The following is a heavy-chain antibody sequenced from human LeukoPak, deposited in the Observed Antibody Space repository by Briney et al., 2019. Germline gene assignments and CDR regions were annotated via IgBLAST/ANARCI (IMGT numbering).Heavy chain of an antibody. D-gene: IGHD6-19*01. CDR1: GFTFSSYG. Sequence: GGSLRLSCAASGFTFSSYGMHWVRQAPGKGLEWVAFIRYDGSNKYYADSVKGRFTISRDNSKNTLYLQMNSLRAEDTAVYYCAKDSGPSSGWYYYYYMDVWGKGTTVTISS. CDR2: IRYDGSNK. V-gene: IGHV3-30*02. J-gene: IGHJ6*03. CDR3: AKDSGPSSGWYYYYYMDV.